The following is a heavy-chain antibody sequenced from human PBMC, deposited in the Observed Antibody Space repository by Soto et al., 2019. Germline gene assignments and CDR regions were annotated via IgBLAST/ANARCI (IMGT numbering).Heavy chain of an antibody. J-gene: IGHJ1*01. D-gene: IGHD2-15*01. CDR3: ASCLNSAGSCLRFLR. Sequence: QVQLQESGPRLVKPSETLSLTCTVSGVSMSGYHWTWIRQSPGKELEFIGSVFDSGTTKSNPSLRSRVAISLDASKRQFSLTLTSVTAADTAVYYCASCLNSAGSCLRFLRWGQGTLVTVSS. CDR2: VFDSGTT. V-gene: IGHV4-59*12. CDR1: GVSMSGYH.